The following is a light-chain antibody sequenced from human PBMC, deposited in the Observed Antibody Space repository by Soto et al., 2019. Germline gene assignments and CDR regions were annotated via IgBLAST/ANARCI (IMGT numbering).Light chain of an antibody. J-gene: IGLJ1*01. CDR1: STDVGASNF. V-gene: IGLV2-14*01. Sequence: QSALTQPASVSGSPGQSITISCTGTSTDVGASNFVSWYQHHPGKAPKLIIYEVSHRPSGVSNRFSGSKSDNTASLTISGLQAEDEADYYCCSSPSSASDVFGTGTKLTVL. CDR2: EVS. CDR3: CSSPSSASDV.